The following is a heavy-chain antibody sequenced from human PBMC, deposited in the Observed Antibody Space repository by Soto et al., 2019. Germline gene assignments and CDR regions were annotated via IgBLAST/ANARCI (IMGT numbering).Heavy chain of an antibody. CDR1: GFPFSSYA. V-gene: IGHV3-23*01. D-gene: IGHD6-13*01. CDR2: ISVSGANT. J-gene: IGHJ5*02. CDR3: ARDSSSWYLGWFDP. Sequence: EVHLLESGGGLVQPGGSLRLSCAASGFPFSSYAMSWVRQAPGKGLEWVSAISVSGANTYYTDSVKGQFTISRDNSKNTVYLQMNSLRADDTAVYYCARDSSSWYLGWFDPWGQGTLVTVSS.